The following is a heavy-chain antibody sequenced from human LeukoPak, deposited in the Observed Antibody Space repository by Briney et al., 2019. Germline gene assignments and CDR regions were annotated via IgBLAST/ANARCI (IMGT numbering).Heavy chain of an antibody. CDR2: IYYSGST. Sequence: SETLSLTCTVSGGSISTYYWSWIRQPPGKGLEWIGYIYYSGSTNYNPSLKSRVTISVDTSKNQFSLKLSSVTAADTAVYYCARGNSSGWYYYYYMDVWGKGTTVTISS. CDR1: GGSISTYY. CDR3: ARGNSSGWYYYYYMDV. V-gene: IGHV4-59*01. D-gene: IGHD6-19*01. J-gene: IGHJ6*03.